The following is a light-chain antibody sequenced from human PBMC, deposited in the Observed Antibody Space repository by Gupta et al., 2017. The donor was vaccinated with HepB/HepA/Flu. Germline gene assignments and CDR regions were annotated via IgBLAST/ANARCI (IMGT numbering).Light chain of an antibody. CDR2: KGN. V-gene: IGLV3-25*03. CDR1: ALPKQY. CDR3: QSADSSGTSVV. J-gene: IGLJ2*01. Sequence: SYELTQPPSVSVSPGQTARITCSGDALPKQYAYWYQQKPGQAPVVVIYKGNERPSGIPERFSGSSSGTTVTLTISGVQAEDEADYYCQSADSSGTSVVFGGGTKLTVL.